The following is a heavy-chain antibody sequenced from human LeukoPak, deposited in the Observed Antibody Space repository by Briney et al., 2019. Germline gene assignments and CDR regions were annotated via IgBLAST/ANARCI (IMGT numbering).Heavy chain of an antibody. D-gene: IGHD6-6*01. J-gene: IGHJ3*02. CDR3: AKSSSGLYAFDI. Sequence: GGSLRLSCAASGFTFSSYGMHWVRQAPGKGLVGVAFVRFDGSNKYYADSVKGRFTISRDNSKNTLYLQVNSLRAEDTAVYYCAKSSSGLYAFDIWGQGTMVTVSS. V-gene: IGHV3-30*02. CDR2: VRFDGSNK. CDR1: GFTFSSYG.